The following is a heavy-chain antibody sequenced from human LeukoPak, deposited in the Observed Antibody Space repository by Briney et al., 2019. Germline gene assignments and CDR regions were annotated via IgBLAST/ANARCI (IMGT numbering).Heavy chain of an antibody. CDR1: GGSISSYD. CDR2: INHSGST. CDR3: ARHRWFDP. Sequence: SETLSLTCTVSGGSISSYDWSWIRQPPGKGLEWIGEINHSGSTNYNPSLKSRVTISVDTSKNQFSLKLSSVTAADTAVYYCARHRWFDPWGQGTLVTVSS. V-gene: IGHV4-34*01. J-gene: IGHJ5*02.